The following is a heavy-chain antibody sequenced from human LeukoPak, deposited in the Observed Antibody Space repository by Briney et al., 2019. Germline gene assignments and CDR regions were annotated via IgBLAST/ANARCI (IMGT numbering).Heavy chain of an antibody. CDR3: ATGYSSGWYFYFQH. V-gene: IGHV3-7*01. CDR1: GFTFSSYW. J-gene: IGHJ1*01. Sequence: GGSLRLSCAASGFTFSSYWMSWVRQAPGKGLEWVANIKHDGSEKYYVDSVKGRFTISRDNAKDSLYLQMNSLRAEDTAVYYCATGYSSGWYFYFQHWGQGSLVSVSS. D-gene: IGHD6-19*01. CDR2: IKHDGSEK.